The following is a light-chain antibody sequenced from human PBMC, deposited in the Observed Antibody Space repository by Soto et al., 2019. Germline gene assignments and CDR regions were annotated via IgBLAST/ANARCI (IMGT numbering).Light chain of an antibody. CDR2: GAS. V-gene: IGKV3-15*01. CDR3: QHYNYWPP. Sequence: EIVMTQSPATLSVSPGERATLSCRASQSVSSNLAWHQQKPGQAPRLLIYGASTRATGVPARFSGSGSGTEFTLTISSLQSEDFAVYYCQHYNYWPPFGAGTKVDIK. CDR1: QSVSSN. J-gene: IGKJ3*01.